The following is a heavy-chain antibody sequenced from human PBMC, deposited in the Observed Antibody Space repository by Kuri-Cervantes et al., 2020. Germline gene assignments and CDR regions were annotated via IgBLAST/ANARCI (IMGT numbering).Heavy chain of an antibody. CDR2: ISHNGDTT. V-gene: IGHV3-23*01. Sequence: GESLKISCAASGFTFSTYSMNWVRQAPGKGLEWVSTISHNGDTTYYAGSVQGRFTISRDNSKNMLYLHMKSLRAEDTAVYYCAKGAMAMIEKYFHYWGQGTLVTVSS. CDR1: GFTFSTYS. J-gene: IGHJ1*01. CDR3: AKGAMAMIEKYFHY. D-gene: IGHD3-22*01.